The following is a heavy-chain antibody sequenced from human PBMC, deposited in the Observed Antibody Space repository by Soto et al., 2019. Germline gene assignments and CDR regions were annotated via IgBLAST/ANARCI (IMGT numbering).Heavy chain of an antibody. D-gene: IGHD3-3*01. CDR1: GFTFSNAW. CDR2: IKSKTDGGTT. J-gene: IGHJ3*02. Sequence: PGGSLRLSCAASGFTFSNAWMSWGRQAPGKGLGRGVRIKSKTDGGTTDYAAPAKGRFTILRDDSKNTLYLQMNSLKTEDTAVYYCTHDPPDAFDIWGQGTMVTVSS. V-gene: IGHV3-15*01. CDR3: THDPPDAFDI.